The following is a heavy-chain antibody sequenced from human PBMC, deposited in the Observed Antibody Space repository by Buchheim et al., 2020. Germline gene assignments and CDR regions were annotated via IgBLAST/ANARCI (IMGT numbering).Heavy chain of an antibody. V-gene: IGHV1-69*04. CDR3: ARALHYDFWSGPLYYYGMDV. Sequence: QVQLVQSGAEVKKPGSSVKVSCKASGGTFSSYAISWVRQAPGQGLEWMGRIIPILGIANYAQKFQGRVTITADKSTSTAYMELSSLRSEDTAVYYCARALHYDFWSGPLYYYGMDVWGQGTT. CDR2: IIPILGIA. CDR1: GGTFSSYA. D-gene: IGHD3-3*01. J-gene: IGHJ6*02.